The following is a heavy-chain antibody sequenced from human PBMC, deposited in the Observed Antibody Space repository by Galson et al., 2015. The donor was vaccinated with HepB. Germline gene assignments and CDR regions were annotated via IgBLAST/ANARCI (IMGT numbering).Heavy chain of an antibody. CDR1: GFTFSSYA. D-gene: IGHD6-13*01. CDR3: AKVGQQLVIGPLEFDY. V-gene: IGHV3-23*01. Sequence: SLRLSCAASGFTFSSYAMSWVRQAPGKGLEWVSAISGSGGSTYYADSVKGRFTISRDNSKNTLYLQMNSLRAEDTAVYYCAKVGQQLVIGPLEFDYWGQGTLVTVSS. CDR2: ISGSGGST. J-gene: IGHJ4*02.